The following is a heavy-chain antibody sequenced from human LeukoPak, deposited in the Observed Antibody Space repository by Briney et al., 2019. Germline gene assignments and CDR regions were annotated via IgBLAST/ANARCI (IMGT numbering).Heavy chain of an antibody. V-gene: IGHV4-38-2*01. CDR2: IYHSGST. D-gene: IGHD3-10*01. J-gene: IGHJ3*02. CDR1: GYSISSGYY. CDR3: ARQWGYYYGSGSYYQGGAFDI. Sequence: SETLSLTCAVSGYSISSGYYWGWIRQPPGKVLEWIEIIYHSGSTYYNPSLKSRVTISVDTSKNQFSLKLSSVTAADTAVYYCARQWGYYYGSGSYYQGGAFDIWGQGTMVTVSS.